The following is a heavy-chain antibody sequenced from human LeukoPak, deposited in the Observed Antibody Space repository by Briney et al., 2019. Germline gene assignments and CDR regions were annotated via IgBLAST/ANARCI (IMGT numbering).Heavy chain of an antibody. D-gene: IGHD3-10*01. Sequence: GGSLRLSCAASGFTFIYYSMTWVRQAPGKGLEWISYISSSGRTIYYADSVKGRFTISRDNAKNSVYLQMNSLRSEDTAVYYCAREGGSGSYYNLYYYYYGMDVWGQGTTVTVSS. CDR1: GFTFIYYS. V-gene: IGHV3-48*04. J-gene: IGHJ6*02. CDR2: ISSSGRTI. CDR3: AREGGSGSYYNLYYYYYGMDV.